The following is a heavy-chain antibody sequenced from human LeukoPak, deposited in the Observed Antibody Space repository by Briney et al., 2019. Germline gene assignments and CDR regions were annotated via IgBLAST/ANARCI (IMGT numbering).Heavy chain of an antibody. Sequence: PGGSLRLSCAAYGFNFSTHTMNWVRQPPGKGLEWVSSISKSSTSIYYTDSVKGRFTISRDNAKNSLYLQMNSLRAEDTAVYYCARDLFDFYTWGSYGSFDIWGQGTMVTVSS. D-gene: IGHD3-16*01. J-gene: IGHJ3*02. V-gene: IGHV3-21*01. CDR2: ISKSSTSI. CDR1: GFNFSTHT. CDR3: ARDLFDFYTWGSYGSFDI.